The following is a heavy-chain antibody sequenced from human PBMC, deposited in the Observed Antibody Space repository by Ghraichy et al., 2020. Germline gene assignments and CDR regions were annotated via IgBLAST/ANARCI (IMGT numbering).Heavy chain of an antibody. CDR2: ISNTGNTI. J-gene: IGHJ5*02. CDR1: GFTFSSYS. CDR3: ARDLGYCSGGSCYSNWLDP. D-gene: IGHD2-15*01. Sequence: GGSLRLSCAASGFTFSSYSMNWVRQAPGKGLEWVSYISNTGNTIYYADSVKGRFTISRDNDKNSLYLQMNSLTAEDAAVYFCARDLGYCSGGSCYSNWLDPWGQGTLVTVSS. V-gene: IGHV3-48*01.